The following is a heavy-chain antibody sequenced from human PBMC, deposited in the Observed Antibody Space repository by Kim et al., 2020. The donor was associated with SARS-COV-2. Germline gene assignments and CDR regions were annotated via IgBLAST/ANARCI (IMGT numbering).Heavy chain of an antibody. CDR3: ASRRSRGLWFDP. CDR1: GDSISSSSYH. CDR2: MYYSGST. V-gene: IGHV4-39*01. J-gene: IGHJ5*02. Sequence: SETLSLTCTVSGDSISSSSYHWGWIRQPPGKGLEWIGSMYYSGSTYYNPSLKSRVTISVDTSTKQFSLKLTSATAADTAVYYCASRRSRGLWFDPWGQGTLVSVSS. D-gene: IGHD2-2*01.